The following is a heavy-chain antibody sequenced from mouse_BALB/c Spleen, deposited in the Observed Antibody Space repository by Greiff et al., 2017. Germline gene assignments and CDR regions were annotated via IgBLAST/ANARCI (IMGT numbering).Heavy chain of an antibody. Sequence: QVHVKQPGAELVKPGASVKLSCKASGYTFTSYWMHWVKQRPGQGLEWIGEINPSNGRTNYNEKFKSKATLTVDKSSSTAYMQLSSLTSEDSAVYYCARDGNSFAYWGQGTLVTVSA. CDR2: INPSNGRT. CDR1: GYTFTSYW. CDR3: ARDGNSFAY. J-gene: IGHJ3*01. V-gene: IGHV1S81*02. D-gene: IGHD2-1*01.